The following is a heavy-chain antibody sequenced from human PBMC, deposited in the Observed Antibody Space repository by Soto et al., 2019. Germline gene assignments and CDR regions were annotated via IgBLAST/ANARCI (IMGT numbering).Heavy chain of an antibody. V-gene: IGHV1-3*01. D-gene: IGHD3-10*01. CDR3: ARGASTMVRGVMSHYYYYYGMDV. CDR1: GYTFTNYV. J-gene: IGHJ6*02. Sequence: ASVKVSCKASGYTFTNYVIHWVRQAPGQRLEWMGWINGDNGNTKYSQKFQGRVTTTTDTSASTAYMELSSLRSEDTAVYYCARGASTMVRGVMSHYYYYYGMDVWGQGTTVTVSS. CDR2: INGDNGNT.